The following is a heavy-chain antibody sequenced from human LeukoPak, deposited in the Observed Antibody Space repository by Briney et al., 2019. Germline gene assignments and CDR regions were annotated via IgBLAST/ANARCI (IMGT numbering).Heavy chain of an antibody. D-gene: IGHD1-26*01. CDR3: ARQGSGSYSVVDY. J-gene: IGHJ4*02. Sequence: SEALSLTCTVSGGSISSSSYYWGWIRQPPGKGLEWIGSIYYSGSTYYNPSLKSRVTISVDTSKNQFSLKLSSVTAADTAAYYCARQGSGSYSVVDYWGQGTLVTVSS. CDR2: IYYSGST. CDR1: GGSISSSSYY. V-gene: IGHV4-39*01.